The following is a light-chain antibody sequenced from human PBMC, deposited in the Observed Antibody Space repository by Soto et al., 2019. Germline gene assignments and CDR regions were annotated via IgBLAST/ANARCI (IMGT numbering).Light chain of an antibody. J-gene: IGKJ1*01. CDR2: GAS. Sequence: DIVLTQSPGTLYLSPGERATLSCRASQSVSSGYLAWYQQRPGQAPRLLIYGASTRATGIPASFSGRGSGTDFSLTISSLQSEDFAVYYCQQYNKWPWTFGQGTKVDIK. CDR3: QQYNKWPWT. CDR1: QSVSSGY. V-gene: IGKV3D-15*01.